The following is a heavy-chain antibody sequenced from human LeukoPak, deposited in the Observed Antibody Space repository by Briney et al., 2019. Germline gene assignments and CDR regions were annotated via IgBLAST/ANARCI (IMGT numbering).Heavy chain of an antibody. J-gene: IGHJ4*02. CDR1: GYTFTSYG. Sequence: ASVKVSCKASGYTFTSYGISWVRQAPGQGLEWMGWISAYNGNTNYAQKLQGRVTMTTDTSTSTAYMELRSLRSDDTAVYYCARDRRLYYGSGSYPGFGYWGQGTLVTVSS. CDR2: ISAYNGNT. V-gene: IGHV1-18*01. CDR3: ARDRRLYYGSGSYPGFGY. D-gene: IGHD3-10*01.